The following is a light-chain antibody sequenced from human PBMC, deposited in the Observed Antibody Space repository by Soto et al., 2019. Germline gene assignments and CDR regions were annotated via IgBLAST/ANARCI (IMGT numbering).Light chain of an antibody. CDR1: SSDVRGYNY. CDR2: EVS. Sequence: QSALTQPASVSGSPGQSITISCTGTSSDVRGYNYVSWYQQHPGKAPKLMIYEVSNRPSGVSNRFSGSKSGNTASLTISGLQAEDEADYYFSSYTSSNTLYVFGTGTKVTVL. V-gene: IGLV2-14*01. CDR3: SSYTSSNTLYV. J-gene: IGLJ1*01.